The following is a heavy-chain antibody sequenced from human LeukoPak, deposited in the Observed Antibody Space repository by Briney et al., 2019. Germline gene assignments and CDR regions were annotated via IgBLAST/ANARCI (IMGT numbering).Heavy chain of an antibody. CDR2: VSTSGDNG. D-gene: IGHD1-7*01. CDR1: GFTFNNYG. J-gene: IGHJ4*02. V-gene: IGHV3-23*01. CDR3: AKGGTGTTVRYFDY. Sequence: GGTLRLSWAASGFTFNNYGMNWVRQAPGKGLEWVSVVSTSGDNGYYADSVQGRFTISRDNSKNSLYLQMNSLRAEDTAVYYCAKGGTGTTVRYFDYWGQGTLVTVSS.